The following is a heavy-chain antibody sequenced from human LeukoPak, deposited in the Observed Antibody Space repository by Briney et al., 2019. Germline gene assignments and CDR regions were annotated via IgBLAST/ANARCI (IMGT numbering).Heavy chain of an antibody. Sequence: GGSLRLSCAASGFTFSSYDMHWVRQATGKGLEWDSAIGTAGDTYYPGSVKGRFTISRENAKNSLYLQMNSLRAGDTAVYYCARGPHGDRYYFDYWGQGTLVTVSS. CDR2: IGTAGDT. V-gene: IGHV3-13*04. D-gene: IGHD7-27*01. CDR1: GFTFSSYD. J-gene: IGHJ4*02. CDR3: ARGPHGDRYYFDY.